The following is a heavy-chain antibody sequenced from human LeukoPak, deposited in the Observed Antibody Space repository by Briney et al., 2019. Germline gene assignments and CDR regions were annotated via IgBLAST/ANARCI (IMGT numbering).Heavy chain of an antibody. CDR2: IWYDGSNK. V-gene: IGHV3-33*01. J-gene: IGHJ4*02. CDR3: ARDDYGGFD. CDR1: GFTSSSYG. D-gene: IGHD4-23*01. Sequence: PGGSLRLSCAASGFTSSSYGMHWVRQAPGKRLEWVAVIWYDGSNKYYADSVKGRFTISRDNSKNTLYLQMNSLRAEDTAVYYCARDDYGGFDWGQGTLVTVSS.